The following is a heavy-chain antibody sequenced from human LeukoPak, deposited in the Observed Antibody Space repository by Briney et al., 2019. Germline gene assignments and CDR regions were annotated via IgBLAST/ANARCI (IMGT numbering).Heavy chain of an antibody. J-gene: IGHJ3*02. Sequence: KPSETLSLTCVVYGGSFSDYYWSWIRQPPGKGLEWIGYIYYSGSTYYNPSLKSRVTISVDTSKNQFSLKLSSVTAADTAVYYCAKVVPAAMDAFDIWGQGTMVTVSS. D-gene: IGHD2-2*01. V-gene: IGHV4-30-4*08. CDR2: IYYSGST. CDR3: AKVVPAAMDAFDI. CDR1: GGSFSDYY.